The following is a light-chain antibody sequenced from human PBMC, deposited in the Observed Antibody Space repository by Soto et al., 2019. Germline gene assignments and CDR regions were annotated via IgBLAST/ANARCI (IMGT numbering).Light chain of an antibody. J-gene: IGLJ1*01. CDR3: GADHGSGSKFVYV. CDR2: VGTGGIVG. CDR1: SGYSNYK. V-gene: IGLV9-49*02. Sequence: QSVLTQPPYASASLGASVTLTCTLSSGYSNYKVDWYQQRPGKGPRFVMRVGTGGIVGSKGDGIPDRFSVLGSGLNRYLTIKNIQEEDESEYHCGADHGSGSKFVYVFGTGTQLTVL.